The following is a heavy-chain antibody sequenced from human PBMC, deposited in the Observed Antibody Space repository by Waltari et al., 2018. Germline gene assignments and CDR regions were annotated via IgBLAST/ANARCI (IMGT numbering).Heavy chain of an antibody. CDR2: IYSGGST. Sequence: EVQLVESGGGLVQPGGSLRLSCAASGFPFSRNYMSWVRQAPGKGLEWVSVIYSGGSTYYADSVKGRFTISRHNSKNTLYLQMNSLRAEDTAVYYCASSYSSSWYDYWGQGTLVTVSS. CDR3: ASSYSSSWYDY. CDR1: GFPFSRNY. D-gene: IGHD6-13*01. J-gene: IGHJ4*02. V-gene: IGHV3-53*04.